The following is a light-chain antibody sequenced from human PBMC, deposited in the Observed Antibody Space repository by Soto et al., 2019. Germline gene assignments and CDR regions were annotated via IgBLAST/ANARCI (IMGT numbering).Light chain of an antibody. CDR3: QQSYSPPYT. CDR2: AAS. Sequence: DIKMTQSPSSLTASVGDTVTITCRASQSIGSYLNWYQHKPGKAPKLLIYAASSLQSGVSSRFSGSGSGTDFTLTISSPQPEDFATYYCQQSYSPPYTFGQGTKLEIK. CDR1: QSIGSY. V-gene: IGKV1-39*01. J-gene: IGKJ2*01.